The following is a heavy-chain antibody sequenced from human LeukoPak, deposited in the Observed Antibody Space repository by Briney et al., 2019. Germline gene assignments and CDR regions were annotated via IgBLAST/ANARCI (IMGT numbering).Heavy chain of an antibody. V-gene: IGHV4-59*01. Sequence: GSLRLSCAASGFTFSHYGMHWVRQTPGKGLEWIGYIYYSGSTNYNPSLKSRVTISVDTSKNQFSLKLSSVTAADTAVYYCARVTGYMIEDYFDYWGQGTLVTVSS. J-gene: IGHJ4*02. CDR2: IYYSGST. CDR3: ARVTGYMIEDYFDY. CDR1: GFTFSHYG. D-gene: IGHD3-9*01.